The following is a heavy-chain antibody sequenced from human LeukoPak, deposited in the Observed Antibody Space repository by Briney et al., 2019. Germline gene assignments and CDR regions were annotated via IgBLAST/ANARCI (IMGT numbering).Heavy chain of an antibody. V-gene: IGHV4-39*01. Sequence: PSETLSLTCTVSDGSISSSSYYWGWIRQPPGKGLEWIGNIYYSGSTYYNPSLKSRVTISVDTSKNHFSLKLSSVTAADTAVYYCARQRGGGYWYFDPWGRGTLVTVSS. CDR2: IYYSGST. J-gene: IGHJ2*01. CDR3: ARQRGGGYWYFDP. CDR1: DGSISSSSYY.